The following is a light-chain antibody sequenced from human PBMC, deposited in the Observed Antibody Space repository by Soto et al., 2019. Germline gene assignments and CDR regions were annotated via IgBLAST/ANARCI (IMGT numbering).Light chain of an antibody. CDR1: SSNIGSNY. CDR3: AAWDDSLSGYVV. J-gene: IGLJ2*01. Sequence: QSVLTQPPSASGTPGQRVTISCSGSSSNIGSNYVYWYQQLPGTDPKLLIYRDNQRPSGVPDRFSGSKSGTSASLAISGLRSEDEDDYYCAAWDDSLSGYVVFGGGTKLTVL. CDR2: RDN. V-gene: IGLV1-47*01.